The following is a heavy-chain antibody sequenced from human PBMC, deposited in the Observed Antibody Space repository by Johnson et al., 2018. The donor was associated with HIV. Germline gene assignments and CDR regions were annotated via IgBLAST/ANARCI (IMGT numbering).Heavy chain of an antibody. J-gene: IGHJ3*02. Sequence: VQLVESGGTLVEPGGSLTLSCAASGFIFRDYYMSWFRQAPGRGRVGVSSISNGGATIYYEDSVKGRFTISRDNDKNSLYLQLNSLGAADTAVYYCAEGDFWRGCNGFDIWGQGKMVTVS. CDR3: AEGDFWRGCNGFDI. D-gene: IGHD3-3*01. CDR2: ISNGGATI. V-gene: IGHV3-11*04. CDR1: GFIFRDYY.